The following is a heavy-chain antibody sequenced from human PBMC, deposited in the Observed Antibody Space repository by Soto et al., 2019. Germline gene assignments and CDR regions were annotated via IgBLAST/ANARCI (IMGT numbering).Heavy chain of an antibody. CDR1: GFTFSSYA. J-gene: IGHJ4*02. D-gene: IGHD2-15*01. CDR3: AKHLSNGSPDY. CDR2: ISGSGGGT. Sequence: GVSLRLSCAASGFTFSSYAMSLFRQAPGKGLEWVSLISGSGGGTYYADSVKGRFTISRDNSKNTLYLQMISLRAEDTAVFYCAKHLSNGSPDYWGQGTLVTVSS. V-gene: IGHV3-23*01.